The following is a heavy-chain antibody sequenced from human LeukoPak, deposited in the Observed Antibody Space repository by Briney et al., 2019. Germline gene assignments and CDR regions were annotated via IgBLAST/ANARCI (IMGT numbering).Heavy chain of an antibody. V-gene: IGHV3-30*09. CDR2: ISYDGNNR. Sequence: GGSLRLPCSASGFTLRTYTVHWVRQAPGKGLEWVAVISYDGNNRYYADSVKGRFAISRDSSKNTVHLQMSSLRTEDTAVYYCARQAQTPVTTYSIAGSVDYWGQGTLVTVSS. CDR1: GFTLRTYT. CDR3: ARQAQTPVTTYSIAGSVDY. J-gene: IGHJ4*02. D-gene: IGHD4-17*01.